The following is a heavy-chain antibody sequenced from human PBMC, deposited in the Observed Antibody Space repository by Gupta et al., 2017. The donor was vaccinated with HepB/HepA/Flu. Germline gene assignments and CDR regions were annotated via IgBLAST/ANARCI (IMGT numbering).Heavy chain of an antibody. CDR1: GFIFSSFL. CDR2: ISEDGSDK. CDR3: ARERLGGHGVLEY. J-gene: IGHJ4*02. V-gene: IGHV3-7*01. Sequence: EVQLVESGGGLVQRGGFLRHPRATAGFIFSSFLMRWVRQAPGKGLAWLGNISEDGSDKNYVDYVKGRFTFCRDNAKNSLYLQIKSLRAEDTAVFYCARERLGGHGVLEYWGQGSLVTVSS. D-gene: IGHD1-1*01.